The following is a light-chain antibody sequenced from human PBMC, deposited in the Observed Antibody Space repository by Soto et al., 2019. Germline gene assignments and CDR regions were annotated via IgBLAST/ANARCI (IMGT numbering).Light chain of an antibody. J-gene: IGKJ1*01. CDR3: QQYGTSPT. V-gene: IGKV3-20*01. CDR2: ATS. Sequence: EIVLTQSPDTLSLSPGERATLSCRASQSVSSSHLAWYQQNPGQAPRLLIYATSNRATGIPDRFSGSGSGTEFTLSISRLEPEDFALYHCQQYGTSPTFGQGTKVEVK. CDR1: QSVSSSH.